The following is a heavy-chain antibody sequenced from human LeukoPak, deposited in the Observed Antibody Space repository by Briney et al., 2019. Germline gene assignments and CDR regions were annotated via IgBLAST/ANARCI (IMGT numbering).Heavy chain of an antibody. V-gene: IGHV1-69*13. CDR1: GGTFSSCA. D-gene: IGHD1-26*01. Sequence: ASVKVSCKAPGGTFSSCAISWVRQAPGQGLEWMGGIIPIFGTANYAQKFQGRVTITADESTSTAYMELSSLRSEDTAVYYCARARSGHYYYYYGMDVWGKGTTVTVSS. J-gene: IGHJ6*04. CDR3: ARARSGHYYYYYGMDV. CDR2: IIPIFGTA.